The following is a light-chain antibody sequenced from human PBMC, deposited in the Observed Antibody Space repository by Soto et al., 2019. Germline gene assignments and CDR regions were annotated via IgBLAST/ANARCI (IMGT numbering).Light chain of an antibody. CDR2: AAS. J-gene: IGKJ4*01. CDR1: QSISSW. V-gene: IGKV1D-12*01. Sequence: DIQMTHSPSSVSASVGDRVTLTCRASQSISSWLGWYQQKPGKAPRLLIYAASSLQSGVPSRFSGSGSGTEFTLTISSLQPEDFATYYCQQANSFPFTFGGGTKVEIK. CDR3: QQANSFPFT.